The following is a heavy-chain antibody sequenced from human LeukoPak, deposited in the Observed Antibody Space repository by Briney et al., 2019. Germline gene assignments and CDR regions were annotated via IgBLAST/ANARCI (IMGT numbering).Heavy chain of an antibody. CDR3: ARGPSGLNLDY. Sequence: SETLSLTCTVSGGSVSSNSYYWTWIRQPPGKGLEWIGYIYYSGSTNYNPSLKSRVTISVDTSKNQFSLKLNSVTAADTAVYYCARGPSGLNLDYWGQGTLVTVSS. D-gene: IGHD1-26*01. CDR2: IYYSGST. CDR1: GGSVSSNSYY. J-gene: IGHJ4*02. V-gene: IGHV4-61*01.